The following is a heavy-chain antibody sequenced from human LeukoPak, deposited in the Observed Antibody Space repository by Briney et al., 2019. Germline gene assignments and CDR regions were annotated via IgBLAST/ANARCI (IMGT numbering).Heavy chain of an antibody. V-gene: IGHV3-23*01. J-gene: IGHJ3*02. D-gene: IGHD3-10*01. CDR3: EKDRGPPPGANNM. CDR2: ISGSGGST. Sequence: LTGGSLRLSCAASGSTFSSYAMSWVRQAPGKGLEWVSAISGSGGSTYYADSVKGRFTISRDNSKNTLYLQMNSLRAEDTAVYYWEKDRGPPPGANNMWGKGKRVTVSS. CDR1: GSTFSSYA.